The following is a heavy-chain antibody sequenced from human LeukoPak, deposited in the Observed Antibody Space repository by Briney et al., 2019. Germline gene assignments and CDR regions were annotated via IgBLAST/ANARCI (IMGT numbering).Heavy chain of an antibody. D-gene: IGHD5-12*01. Sequence: ASVKVSCKASGGTFSSYAISWVRQAPGQGLEWMGGIIPIFGTANYAQKFQGRITITADESTSTAYMELSSLRSEDTAVYYCAGYSGYEGNWFDPWGQGTLVTVSS. CDR2: IIPIFGTA. CDR3: AGYSGYEGNWFDP. CDR1: GGTFSSYA. J-gene: IGHJ5*02. V-gene: IGHV1-69*13.